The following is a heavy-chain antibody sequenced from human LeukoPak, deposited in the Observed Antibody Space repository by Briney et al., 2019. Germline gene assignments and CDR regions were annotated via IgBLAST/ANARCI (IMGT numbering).Heavy chain of an antibody. CDR3: ARAYGSGSYRGAFDI. CDR1: GYTFTSYY. V-gene: IGHV1-46*01. Sequence: ASVKVSCKASGYTFTSYYMHWVRQAPGQGLEWMGIINPSGGSTSYAQKFQGRVTMTRDTSTSTVYMELSSLRSEDTAVYYCARAYGSGSYRGAFDIWGQGTMVTVSS. CDR2: INPSGGST. D-gene: IGHD3-10*01. J-gene: IGHJ3*02.